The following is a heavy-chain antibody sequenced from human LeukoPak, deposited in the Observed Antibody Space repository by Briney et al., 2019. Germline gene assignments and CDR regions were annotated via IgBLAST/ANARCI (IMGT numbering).Heavy chain of an antibody. CDR3: VKVAKYYYGSETYYFFEH. J-gene: IGHJ4*02. D-gene: IGHD3-10*01. CDR1: GFTFSSYG. Sequence: GGSLRLSCAASGFTFSSYGMSWVRQAPGKGLEWVSTISGGGISTYYADSVKGRFTISRDNAKNSLDLQMNSLRVEDTGIYYCVKVAKYYYGSETYYFFEHWGQGTPVTASS. V-gene: IGHV3-23*01. CDR2: ISGGGIST.